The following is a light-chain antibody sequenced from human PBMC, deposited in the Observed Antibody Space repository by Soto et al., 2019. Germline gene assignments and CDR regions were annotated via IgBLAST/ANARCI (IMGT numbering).Light chain of an antibody. J-gene: IGLJ1*01. CDR3: SSYTSSSTPFV. V-gene: IGLV2-14*03. Sequence: QSVLTHPASVSGSPGQSITISCTGTSSDVGGYNYVSWYQQHPGKAPKLMIYDVSDRPSGVSNRFSGSESGNTASLTISGLQAEDEADYFCSSYTSSSTPFVFGTGTKVTVL. CDR2: DVS. CDR1: SSDVGGYNY.